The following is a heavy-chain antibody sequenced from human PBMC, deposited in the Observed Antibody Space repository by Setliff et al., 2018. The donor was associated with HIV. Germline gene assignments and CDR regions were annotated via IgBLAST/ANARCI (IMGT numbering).Heavy chain of an antibody. V-gene: IGHV5-51*01. D-gene: IGHD6-25*01. CDR1: GYSFVDFW. CDR3: VRYIGAAAGYIDH. CDR2: SYPGDSDS. Sequence: GESLKISCHLSGYSFVDFWIGWVRQMPGKGLEWVGFSYPGDSDSRYSPSFRGQVTTSADKSTTPAYLDWASLKASDTAMYYCVRYIGAAAGYIDHWGQGTLVTVSS. J-gene: IGHJ4*02.